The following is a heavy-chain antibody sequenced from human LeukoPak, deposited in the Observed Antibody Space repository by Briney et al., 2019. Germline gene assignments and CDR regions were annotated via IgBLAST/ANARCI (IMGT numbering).Heavy chain of an antibody. CDR3: ARHEGTSGWPFDY. V-gene: IGHV4-39*01. CDR2: IYYSGST. Sequence: PSETLSLTCTVSGGSVSSSSYYWGWIRQPPGKGLEWIGNIYYSGSTDCNPSLKSRVTISVDTSKNQFSLKLTSVTAADTAVYYCARHEGTSGWPFDYWGQGTLVTVSS. J-gene: IGHJ4*02. D-gene: IGHD6-19*01. CDR1: GGSVSSSSYY.